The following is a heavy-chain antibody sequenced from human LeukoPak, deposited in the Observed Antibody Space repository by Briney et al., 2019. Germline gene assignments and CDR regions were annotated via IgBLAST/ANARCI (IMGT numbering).Heavy chain of an antibody. J-gene: IGHJ6*02. V-gene: IGHV4-30-4*01. CDR2: IYYSGST. D-gene: IGHD3-10*01. Sequence: PSETLSLTCTVSGGSISSGDYYWSWIRQPPGKGLEWIGYIYYSGSTFCNPSLKSRVTISVDTSKNQLSLKLSSVTAADTAVYYCARDSGKKSAVTSRLAPYYYGMDVWGQGTTVTVSS. CDR3: ARDSGKKSAVTSRLAPYYYGMDV. CDR1: GGSISSGDYY.